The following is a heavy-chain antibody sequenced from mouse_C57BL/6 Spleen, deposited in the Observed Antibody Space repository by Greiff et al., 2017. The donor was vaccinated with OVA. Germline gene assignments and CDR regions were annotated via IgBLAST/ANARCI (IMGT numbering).Heavy chain of an antibody. D-gene: IGHD2-1*01. V-gene: IGHV1-69*01. CDR3: ARFYGNYYAMDY. CDR1: GYTFTSYW. CDR2: IDPSDSYT. J-gene: IGHJ4*01. Sequence: VQLQQPGAELVMPGASVKLSCKASGYTFTSYWMHWVKQRPGQGLEWIGEIDPSDSYTNYNQKFKGKSTLTVDKSSSTAYMQLSSLTSEDSAVYYCARFYGNYYAMDYWGQGTSVTVSS.